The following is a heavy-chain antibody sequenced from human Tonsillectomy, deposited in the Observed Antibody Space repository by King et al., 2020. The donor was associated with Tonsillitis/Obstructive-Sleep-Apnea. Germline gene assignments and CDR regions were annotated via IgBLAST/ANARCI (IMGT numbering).Heavy chain of an antibody. D-gene: IGHD4-23*01. CDR3: ARILNGNDDY. V-gene: IGHV5-51*01. CDR2: IYPRDSEI. J-gene: IGHJ4*02. CDR1: GYSFSSKW. Sequence: VQLVESGAEVKKPGESLKISCKDSGYSFSSKWIAWVRQMPGKGLEWMGIIYPRDSEIRYSPSFQGQVTISAERSISTAYLQWSSLKASDTAMYYCARILNGNDDYWGQGTLVTVSS.